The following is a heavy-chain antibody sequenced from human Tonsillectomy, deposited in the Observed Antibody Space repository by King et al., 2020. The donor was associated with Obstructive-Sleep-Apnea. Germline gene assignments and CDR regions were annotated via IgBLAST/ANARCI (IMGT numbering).Heavy chain of an antibody. CDR2: VYYTGGT. CDR3: AREGVSSIWYFDL. J-gene: IGHJ2*01. V-gene: IGHV4-61*01. Sequence: VQLQESGPGLVKPSETLSLTCTVSGGSVRSGSYYWSWIRQSPGKGLEWIGYVYYTGGTDYNPSLKSRVAISVDTSRNQFSLKLRSVTAADTAVYFCAREGVSSIWYFDLWGRGTVVTVSS. D-gene: IGHD2-15*01. CDR1: GGSVRSGSYY.